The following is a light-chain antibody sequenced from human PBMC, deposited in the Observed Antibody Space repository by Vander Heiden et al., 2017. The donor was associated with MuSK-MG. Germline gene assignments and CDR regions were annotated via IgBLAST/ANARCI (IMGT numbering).Light chain of an antibody. CDR2: NNN. CDR1: SHNIGHNP. J-gene: IGLJ1*01. Sequence: QSVLTQPPSASGTPAQWVTIPCSGSSHNIGHNPVNWLQQLPGTAPKLLIYNNNQRTSGVPDRCSGSKSGTSASLAISVLQSEDEADYYCAAWDGRMSGYVCGSGTKV. V-gene: IGLV1-44*01. CDR3: AAWDGRMSGYV.